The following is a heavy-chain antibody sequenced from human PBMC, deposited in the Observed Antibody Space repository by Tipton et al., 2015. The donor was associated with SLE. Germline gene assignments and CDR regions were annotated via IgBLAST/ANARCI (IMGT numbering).Heavy chain of an antibody. V-gene: IGHV3-30*03. Sequence: QLVQSGGGVVQPGRSLRLTCAGSGFTFSTYGMHWVRQAPGKGLEWVAFISFDGINKFYGDSVKGRFTISRDNSKKTLYLQINSLRADDTAVYYCAADSRDGYNSYFDYWGQGTLVTVSS. J-gene: IGHJ4*02. CDR1: GFTFSTYG. CDR2: ISFDGINK. D-gene: IGHD5-24*01. CDR3: AADSRDGYNSYFDY.